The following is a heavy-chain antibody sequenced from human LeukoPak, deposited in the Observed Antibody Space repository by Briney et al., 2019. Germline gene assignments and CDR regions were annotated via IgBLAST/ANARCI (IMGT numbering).Heavy chain of an antibody. D-gene: IGHD3-3*01. CDR2: IYYTGTT. J-gene: IGHJ3*01. CDR1: DGSISSYY. V-gene: IGHV4-59*01. Sequence: SETLSLTCTVSDGSISSYYWTWIWQPPGKGLEWIGYIYYTGTTNYNPSLKSRLTISVDTSKNQFSLRLTSVTAADTAVYYCAREWRDAFDVWGQGTMVTVSS. CDR3: AREWRDAFDV.